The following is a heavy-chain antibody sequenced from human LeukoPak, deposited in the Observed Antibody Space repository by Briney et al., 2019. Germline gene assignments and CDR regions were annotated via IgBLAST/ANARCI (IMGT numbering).Heavy chain of an antibody. CDR2: VHLSGRT. J-gene: IGHJ4*01. Sequence: SETLSLTCTVYGGSFSDDYWSWVRQPPGEGLEWIGEVHLSGRTHYNPSLESRVTMSVDMSENHISLRLTSVTAADTAVYYCAREGGPYRPLDYSGQGTLVTVSS. CDR1: GGSFSDDY. V-gene: IGHV4-34*01. CDR3: AREGGPYRPLDY.